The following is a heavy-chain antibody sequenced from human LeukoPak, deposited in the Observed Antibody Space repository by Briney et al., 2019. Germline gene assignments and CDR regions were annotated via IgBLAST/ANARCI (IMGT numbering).Heavy chain of an antibody. CDR3: ARGGENGDYVDY. V-gene: IGHV3-74*01. D-gene: IGHD3-16*01. CDR1: GFTFSSYW. Sequence: GGSLRLSCAASGFTFSSYWMHWVRHAPGKGLVWVSRINSDGSSTSCADSVKGRFTISRDNAKNTLYLQMNSLRAEDTAVYYCARGGENGDYVDYWGQGTLVTVSS. J-gene: IGHJ4*02. CDR2: INSDGSST.